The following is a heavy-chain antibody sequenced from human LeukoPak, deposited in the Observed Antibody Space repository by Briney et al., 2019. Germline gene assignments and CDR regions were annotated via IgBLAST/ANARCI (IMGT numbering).Heavy chain of an antibody. CDR3: ANGEGFDY. V-gene: IGHV3-30*18. CDR2: ISYDGSNE. J-gene: IGHJ4*02. Sequence: GGSLRLSCAASGFTFSSYGMHWVRQAPGKGLEWVAVISYDGSNEYYADSVKGRFTISRDNSKNTLYLQMNSLRAEDTAVYYCANGEGFDYWGQGALVTVSS. CDR1: GFTFSSYG.